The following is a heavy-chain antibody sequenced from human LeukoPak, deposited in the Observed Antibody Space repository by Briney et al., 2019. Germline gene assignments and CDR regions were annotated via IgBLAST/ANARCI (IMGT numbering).Heavy chain of an antibody. CDR3: ARGKSFDI. J-gene: IGHJ3*02. CDR2: IYYSGST. Sequence: ASETLSLTCTVSGGSISSYYRSWIRQPPGKGLEWIGYIYYSGSTNYNPSLKSRVTISVDTSKNQFSLKLSSVTAADTAAYYCARGKSFDIWGQGTMVTVSS. CDR1: GGSISSYY. V-gene: IGHV4-59*01.